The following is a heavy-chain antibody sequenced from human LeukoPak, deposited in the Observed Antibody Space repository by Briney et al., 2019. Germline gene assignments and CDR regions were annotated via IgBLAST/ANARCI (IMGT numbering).Heavy chain of an antibody. CDR3: ARERASTFGGVIETQYYFDY. V-gene: IGHV4-34*01. D-gene: IGHD3-16*02. J-gene: IGHJ4*02. CDR2: IYHSGST. Sequence: SETLSLTCAVYGGSFNGYYWSWIRQPPGKGLEWIGSIYHSGSTYYNPSLKSRVTISVDTSKNQFSLKLSSVTAADTAVYYCARERASTFGGVIETQYYFDYWGQGTLVTVSS. CDR1: GGSFNGYY.